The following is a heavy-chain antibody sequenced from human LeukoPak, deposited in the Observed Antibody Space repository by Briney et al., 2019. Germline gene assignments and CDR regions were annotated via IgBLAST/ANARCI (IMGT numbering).Heavy chain of an antibody. V-gene: IGHV3-7*01. J-gene: IGHJ5*02. CDR2: IKQDGSEK. CDR3: ARVGFLTGYYGWFDP. D-gene: IGHD3-9*01. CDR1: GFTFSSYW. Sequence: GGSLRLSCAASGFTFSSYWMSWVRQAPGKGLEWVANIKQDGSEKYYVDSVKGRFTISRDNAKNSLYLQMNSLRAEDTAVYYCARVGFLTGYYGWFDPWGQGTLVTVSS.